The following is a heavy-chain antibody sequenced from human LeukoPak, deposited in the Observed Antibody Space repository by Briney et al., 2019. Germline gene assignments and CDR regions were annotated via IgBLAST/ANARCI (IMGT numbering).Heavy chain of an antibody. CDR2: ISSSSSYI. J-gene: IGHJ4*02. V-gene: IGHV3-21*01. Sequence: GGSLRLSCAASGFTFSSYSMNWVRQAPGKGLEWVSSISSSSSYIYYADSVKGRFTISRDNAKNSLYLQMNSLRAEDTAVYYCARLGYYDSSGYYYVFDYWGQGTLVTVSS. CDR3: ARLGYYDSSGYYYVFDY. D-gene: IGHD3-22*01. CDR1: GFTFSSYS.